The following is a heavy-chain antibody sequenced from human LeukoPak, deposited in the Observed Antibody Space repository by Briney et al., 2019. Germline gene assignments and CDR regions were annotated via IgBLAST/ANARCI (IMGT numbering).Heavy chain of an antibody. CDR2: ISVTTTFI. CDR3: ARDLPGELGRGVFDI. D-gene: IGHD1-1*01. CDR1: GFIFSSFS. V-gene: IGHV3-21*01. Sequence: GGSLRLSCAASGFIFSSFSMNWVRQVPGKGLEWVSSISVTTTFIYYADSVKCRFTISRDNAKNSLYLQMNTLRVDDTAVYYCARDLPGELGRGVFDIWGQGTMVTVSS. J-gene: IGHJ3*02.